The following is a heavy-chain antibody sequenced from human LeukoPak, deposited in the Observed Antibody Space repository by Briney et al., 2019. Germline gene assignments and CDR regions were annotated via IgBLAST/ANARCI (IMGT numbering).Heavy chain of an antibody. D-gene: IGHD3-16*01. CDR2: INPNSGDT. J-gene: IGHJ4*02. CDR1: GYTFTGYY. V-gene: IGHV1-2*02. CDR3: ARGTAYTEHSFFDY. Sequence: ASVKVSCKASGYTFTGYYIYWVRQAPGQGLEWMGWINPNSGDTHYAQKFQGRVTMTWDTSISTAYMGLSRLKSDDTATYYCARGTAYTEHSFFDYWGQGTLVTVSS.